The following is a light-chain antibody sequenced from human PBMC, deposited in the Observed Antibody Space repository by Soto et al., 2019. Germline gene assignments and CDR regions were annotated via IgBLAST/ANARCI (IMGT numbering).Light chain of an antibody. CDR1: SSDFGGYNY. V-gene: IGLV2-8*01. Sequence: SVLSPPASAAGSPAQSPPISCIGTSSDFGGYNYVSWYQQHPGKAPKLMIYEVTKRPSGVPDRFSGSKYGNTAPLTVSGLQAEDEADYYCGSYAGSYNFVFGTGPEVTV. CDR3: GSYAGSYNFV. J-gene: IGLJ1*01. CDR2: EVT.